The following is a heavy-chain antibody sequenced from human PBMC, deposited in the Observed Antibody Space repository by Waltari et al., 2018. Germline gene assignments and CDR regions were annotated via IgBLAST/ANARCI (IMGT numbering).Heavy chain of an antibody. V-gene: IGHV5-51*01. Sequence: EVQLVQSGAEVKKPGESLKISCKGSGYSFSGSWIGGVRQRPGKGLQWMGIIYPGDSDTRYSPSFQGRVTISVDKSISTAYLQWSSLQASDTAMYYCARHRPEGSGSYGFDFWGQGSLVTVSS. CDR1: GYSFSGSW. J-gene: IGHJ4*02. CDR3: ARHRPEGSGSYGFDF. D-gene: IGHD3-10*01. CDR2: IYPGDSDT.